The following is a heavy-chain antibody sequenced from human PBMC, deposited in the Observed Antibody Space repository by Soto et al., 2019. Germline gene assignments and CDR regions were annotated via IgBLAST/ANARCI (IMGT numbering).Heavy chain of an antibody. Sequence: SVKVSLKASRGAFSSYAISLVRQAPGQGLEWMGGIIPIFGTANYAQKFQGRVTITADESTSTAYMELSSLRSEDTAVYYCARSASEYAYAEVDPWGQGTMVTVSS. CDR3: ARSASEYAYAEVDP. D-gene: IGHD2-2*01. V-gene: IGHV1-69*13. J-gene: IGHJ5*02. CDR1: RGAFSSYA. CDR2: IIPIFGTA.